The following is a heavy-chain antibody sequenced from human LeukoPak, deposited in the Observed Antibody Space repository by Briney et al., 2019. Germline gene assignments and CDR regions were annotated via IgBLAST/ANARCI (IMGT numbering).Heavy chain of an antibody. Sequence: PGGSLRLSCAASGFTFSSYSMNWVRQAPGKGLEWVSSISSSSNYIYYADSVKGRFTISRDNAKNSLYLQMNSLRAEDTAVYYCARETPYYYDSSGYYYYYYMDVWGKGTTVTVSS. CDR1: GFTFSSYS. CDR3: ARETPYYYDSSGYYYYYYMDV. V-gene: IGHV3-21*01. CDR2: ISSSSNYI. D-gene: IGHD3-22*01. J-gene: IGHJ6*03.